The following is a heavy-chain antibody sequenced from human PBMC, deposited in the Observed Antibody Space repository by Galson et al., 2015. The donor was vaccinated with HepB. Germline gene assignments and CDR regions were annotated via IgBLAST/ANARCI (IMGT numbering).Heavy chain of an antibody. J-gene: IGHJ6*02. D-gene: IGHD2-2*01. Sequence: SETLSLTCTVYGGSFSGYYWSWIRQPPGKGLEWIGEINHSGSTNYNPSLKSRVTISVDTSKNQFSLKLSSVTAADTAVYYCARGGFVVVPAAIGFYYYGMDVWGQGTTVPVSS. CDR1: GGSFSGYY. V-gene: IGHV4-34*01. CDR3: ARGGFVVVPAAIGFYYYGMDV. CDR2: INHSGST.